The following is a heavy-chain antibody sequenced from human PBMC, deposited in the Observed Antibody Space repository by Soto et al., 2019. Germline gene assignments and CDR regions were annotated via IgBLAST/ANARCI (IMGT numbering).Heavy chain of an antibody. V-gene: IGHV4-59*01. CDR3: ARDLWGYCGTDCYPLDV. J-gene: IGHJ6*02. CDR1: GGSISGYY. Sequence: SETLSLTCTVSGGSISGYYWSWIRQPPGKGLEWIGYMYNTGSTVYNPSYKSRVTISVDTSKNQFSLKLNSVTAADTAVYYCARDLWGYCGTDCYPLDVWGQGTTVTVS. CDR2: MYNTGST. D-gene: IGHD2-21*02.